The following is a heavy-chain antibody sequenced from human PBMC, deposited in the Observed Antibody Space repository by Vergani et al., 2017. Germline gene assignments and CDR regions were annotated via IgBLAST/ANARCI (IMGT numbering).Heavy chain of an antibody. CDR2: INPNSGST. J-gene: IGHJ4*02. CDR1: GYTFTGYY. Sequence: QVQLVQSGAEVQKPGASVKVSCKASGYTFTGYYMHWVRQAPGQGLEWMGWINPNSGSTNYAQKFQGRVTMTRDTSISTAYMELSRLRSDDTAVYYCAGNNWNSDCLDYWGQGTLVTVSS. D-gene: IGHD1-1*01. V-gene: IGHV1-2*02. CDR3: AGNNWNSDCLDY.